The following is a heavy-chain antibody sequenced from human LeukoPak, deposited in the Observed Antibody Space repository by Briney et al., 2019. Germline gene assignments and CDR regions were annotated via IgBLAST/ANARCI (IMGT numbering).Heavy chain of an antibody. CDR1: GYSISSGYY. V-gene: IGHV4-38-2*02. D-gene: IGHD3-9*01. J-gene: IGHJ4*02. CDR2: IYHSGST. CDR3: ARGLSYYDILTGYYPSYYFDY. Sequence: SETLSLTCTVSGYSISSGYYWGWIRQPPGKGLEWIGSIYHSGSTYYNPSLKSRVTISVDTSKNQFSLKLSSVTAADTAVYFCARGLSYYDILTGYYPSYYFDYWGQGTLVTVSS.